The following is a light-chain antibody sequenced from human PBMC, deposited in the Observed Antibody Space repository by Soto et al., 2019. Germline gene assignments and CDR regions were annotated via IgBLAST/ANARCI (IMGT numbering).Light chain of an antibody. J-gene: IGKJ1*01. CDR3: QKYVSALSRT. V-gene: IGKV1-27*01. Sequence: DIQMTQSPSSLSASVGDRVTITCRASQGIANYLAWYQQKPGKVPKLLIYAASTLHSGVPSRFSGSGFGTDFTLTISSLQPEDVATYYCQKYVSALSRTFGQGTKVEIK. CDR1: QGIANY. CDR2: AAS.